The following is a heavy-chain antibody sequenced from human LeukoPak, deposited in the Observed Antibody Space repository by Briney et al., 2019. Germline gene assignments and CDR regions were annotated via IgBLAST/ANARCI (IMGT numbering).Heavy chain of an antibody. CDR1: GYTFTYYV. D-gene: IGHD3-10*01. CDR2: INAYNGNT. CDR3: ARDTRFGEEGQKNAFDI. V-gene: IGHV1-18*01. J-gene: IGHJ3*02. Sequence: ASVKVSCKTSGYTFTYYVISWVRQAPGQGLEWMGWINAYNGNTNYAQKLQGRVTITTDTSTSTAYMELRSLRSDDTAVYYCARDTRFGEEGQKNAFDIWGQGTMVTVSS.